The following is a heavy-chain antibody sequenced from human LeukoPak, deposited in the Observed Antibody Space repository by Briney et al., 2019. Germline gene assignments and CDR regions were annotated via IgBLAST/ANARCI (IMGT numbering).Heavy chain of an antibody. D-gene: IGHD6-13*01. CDR2: IYYSGTT. J-gene: IGHJ4*02. CDR3: AREGSKGRIAAAGHTFDY. Sequence: SETLSLTCTVSDGSISRSSNYWGWIRQPPGKGLEWIGSIYYSGTTYYNPSLKSRVTISVDTSKNQFSLKLSSVTAADTAVYYCAREGSKGRIAAAGHTFDYWGQGTLVTVSS. V-gene: IGHV4-39*02. CDR1: DGSISRSSNY.